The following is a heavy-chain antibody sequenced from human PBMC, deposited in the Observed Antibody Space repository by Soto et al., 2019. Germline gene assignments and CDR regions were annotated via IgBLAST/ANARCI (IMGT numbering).Heavy chain of an antibody. V-gene: IGHV2-5*02. D-gene: IGHD2-2*01. J-gene: IGHJ4*02. CDR1: GFSLSTRDVG. Sequence: QITLNESGPTLVKPTQTLTLTCTFSGFSLSTRDVGVGWIRQPPGEALEWLGVVYWDDSKTYSPSLESRLTITKDTSKNPVVLRMTKMGPVDTATYYCAHCRGGVASFWGQGTLVTVSS. CDR2: VYWDDSK. CDR3: AHCRGGVASF.